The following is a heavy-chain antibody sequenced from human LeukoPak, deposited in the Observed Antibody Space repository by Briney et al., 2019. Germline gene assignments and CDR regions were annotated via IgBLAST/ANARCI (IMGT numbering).Heavy chain of an antibody. CDR2: IIPILGIA. Sequence: ASVKVSCKASGGTFSNVAISWVQQAPGHGLEWMGRIIPILGIANYAQKFQGRVTITADKSTSTAYMELSSLRSEDTAVYYCARDPYYYDSSATFDYWGQGTLVTVSS. D-gene: IGHD3-22*01. CDR3: ARDPYYYDSSATFDY. J-gene: IGHJ4*02. V-gene: IGHV1-69*04. CDR1: GGTFSNVA.